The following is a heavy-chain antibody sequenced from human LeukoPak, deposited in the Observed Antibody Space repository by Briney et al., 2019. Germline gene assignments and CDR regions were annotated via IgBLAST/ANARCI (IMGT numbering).Heavy chain of an antibody. J-gene: IGHJ6*04. CDR2: ISGSGGDT. Sequence: SGGSLRLSCVASGFTFSNNAMNWVRQAPGKGLEWVSIISGSGGDTYYADSVKGRFTISRDNSKNTVYLQMNRLRTEDTAVYYCAREWDILVVLAGTGVDGSENGMDVWGKGTTVTVSS. CDR3: AREWDILVVLAGTGVDGSENGMDV. D-gene: IGHD2-15*01. V-gene: IGHV3-23*01. CDR1: GFTFSNNA.